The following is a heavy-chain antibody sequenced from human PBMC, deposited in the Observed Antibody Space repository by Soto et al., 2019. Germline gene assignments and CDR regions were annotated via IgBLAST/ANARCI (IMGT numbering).Heavy chain of an antibody. J-gene: IGHJ4*02. CDR3: ERGRRYSSSWRPIDY. Sequence: GKGLEWVSYISSSSSTIYYADSVKGRFTISRDNAKNSLYLQMNSLRDEDTAVYYCERGRRYSSSWRPIDYWGQGTLVIVSS. CDR2: ISSSSSTI. V-gene: IGHV3-48*02. D-gene: IGHD6-13*01.